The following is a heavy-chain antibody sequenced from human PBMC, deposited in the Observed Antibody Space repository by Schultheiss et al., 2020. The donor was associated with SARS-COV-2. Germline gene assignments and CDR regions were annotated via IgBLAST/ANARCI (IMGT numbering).Heavy chain of an antibody. V-gene: IGHV3-30*07. CDR2: IWYDGSNK. D-gene: IGHD3-22*01. J-gene: IGHJ4*02. CDR1: GFTFSSYA. Sequence: GESLKISCAASGFTFSSYAMHWVRQAPGKGLEWVAVIWYDGSNKYYADSVKGRFTISRDNSKNTLYLQMNSLRAEDTAVYYCAKGSSPFYYFDSSGYLGYFESWGQGTLVTVSS. CDR3: AKGSSPFYYFDSSGYLGYFES.